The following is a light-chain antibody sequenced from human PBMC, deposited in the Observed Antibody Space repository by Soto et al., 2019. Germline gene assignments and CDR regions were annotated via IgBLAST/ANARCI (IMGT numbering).Light chain of an antibody. J-gene: IGLJ1*01. V-gene: IGLV2-14*01. CDR3: SSYTSSGTLV. CDR1: SSDVGGYNY. CDR2: EVT. Sequence: QSVLTQPASVSGSPGQSITISCTGTSSDVGGYNYVSWYQHYPGKAPKLMIYEVTNRPSGVSNRFSGSKSGNTASLTISGLQSEDEADYYCSSYTSSGTLVFGTGTKGTVL.